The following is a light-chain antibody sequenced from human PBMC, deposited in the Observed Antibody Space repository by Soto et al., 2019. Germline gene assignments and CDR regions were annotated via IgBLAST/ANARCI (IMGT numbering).Light chain of an antibody. J-gene: IGLJ1*01. CDR1: SSDVGGYNY. Sequence: QSALTQPPSASGSPGQSVTISCTGTSSDVGGYNYVSWYQQHPGKAPKLMIYEVTKRPSGVPDRFSGSKSGNTASLTVSGLKAEDEADYYYSSYAGSNNLKVFGTWTKAHRP. CDR3: SSYAGSNNLKV. V-gene: IGLV2-8*01. CDR2: EVT.